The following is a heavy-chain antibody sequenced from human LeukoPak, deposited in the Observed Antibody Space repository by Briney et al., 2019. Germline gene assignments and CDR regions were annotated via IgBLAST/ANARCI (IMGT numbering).Heavy chain of an antibody. CDR1: GYHLPSVG. Sequence: ASAKPHCQGSGYHLPSVGLTRVRRAPGQGLEWMGWISPYNGNTRYAQQFQGRVAMTTDTSTTTAYMELRGLRFNDTPVYYCARAGSGSGWYFDYWGQGTLVTVSS. V-gene: IGHV1-18*01. D-gene: IGHD6-19*01. CDR3: ARAGSGSGWYFDY. J-gene: IGHJ4*02. CDR2: ISPYNGNT.